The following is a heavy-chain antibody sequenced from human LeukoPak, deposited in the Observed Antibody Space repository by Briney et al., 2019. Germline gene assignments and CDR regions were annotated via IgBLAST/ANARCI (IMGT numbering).Heavy chain of an antibody. D-gene: IGHD2/OR15-2a*01. V-gene: IGHV4-38-2*01. CDR3: ARFSRLYYIHVDV. Sequence: SETLSLTCAVSDYSINTDHYWDGIRQPPGKGLEWIGTIYHSGSTNYSPSLKSRVTLSVDTSKNQFSLKLSSVTAADTAVYFCARFSRLYYIHVDVWGKGITVTVSS. CDR1: DYSINTDHY. CDR2: IYHSGST. J-gene: IGHJ6*04.